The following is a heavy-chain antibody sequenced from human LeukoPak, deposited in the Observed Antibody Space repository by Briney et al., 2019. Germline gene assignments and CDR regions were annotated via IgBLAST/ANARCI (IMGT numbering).Heavy chain of an antibody. CDR2: IKQDGSEK. Sequence: GGAPRLSLAAPGFTFSSHWVSWVRPGPGEGLEWVANIKQDGSEKYYVDSVKGRFTISRDNAKNSLYLQMNSLRAEDPAVYYCARGVVVMGSDYWGQGTLVTVSS. CDR1: GFTFSSHW. D-gene: IGHD2-2*01. V-gene: IGHV3-7*02. CDR3: ARGVVVMGSDY. J-gene: IGHJ4*02.